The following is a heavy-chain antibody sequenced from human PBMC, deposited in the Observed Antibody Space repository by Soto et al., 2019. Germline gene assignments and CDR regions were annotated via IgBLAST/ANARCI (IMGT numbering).Heavy chain of an antibody. J-gene: IGHJ4*02. CDR3: ARVSSSGWYVSY. V-gene: IGHV1-69*06. Sequence: QVQLVQSGAEVKKPGSSVKVSCKASGGTFSSYAISWVRQAPGQGLEWMGGIIPIFGTANYAQKFQGRVTITADKSTSTAYRGRSSLRSEDTAVYSCARVSSSGWYVSYWGKGTLVTVSS. D-gene: IGHD6-19*01. CDR2: IIPIFGTA. CDR1: GGTFSSYA.